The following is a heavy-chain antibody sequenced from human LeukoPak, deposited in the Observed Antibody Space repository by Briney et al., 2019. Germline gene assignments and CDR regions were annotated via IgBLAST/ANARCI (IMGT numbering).Heavy chain of an antibody. D-gene: IGHD4-17*01. CDR3: VKDNCGDYEPGGTAFDY. CDR1: GFTFSIYA. J-gene: IGHJ4*02. V-gene: IGHV3-64D*06. Sequence: GGSLRLSCSASGFTFSIYAMHWVRQAPGKGLEYVSAISSNGGSTYYADSVKGRFTISRDNYKNTLYLQMSSLRAEDTAVYYCVKDNCGDYEPGGTAFDYWGQGTLVTVSS. CDR2: ISSNGGST.